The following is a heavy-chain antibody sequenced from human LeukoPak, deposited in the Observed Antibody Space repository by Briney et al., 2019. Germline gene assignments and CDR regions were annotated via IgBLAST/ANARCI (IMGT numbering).Heavy chain of an antibody. D-gene: IGHD3-9*01. J-gene: IGHJ5*02. Sequence: SETLSLTCTVSGGSISSYYWSWIRQPPGKGLEWIGYIYYSGSTNYNPSLKSRVTISVDTSKNQFSLKLSSVTAADTAVYYCARGTPYYDILSARSGFDPWGQGTLVTVSS. CDR2: IYYSGST. CDR1: GGSISSYY. CDR3: ARGTPYYDILSARSGFDP. V-gene: IGHV4-59*08.